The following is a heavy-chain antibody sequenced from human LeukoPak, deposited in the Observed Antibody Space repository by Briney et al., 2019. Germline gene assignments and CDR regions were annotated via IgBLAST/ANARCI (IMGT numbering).Heavy chain of an antibody. V-gene: IGHV3-23*01. J-gene: IGHJ4*02. CDR1: GFTFSSYA. CDR2: ISGSGGDT. CDR3: AKDPPHSNTWHPDY. D-gene: IGHD6-13*01. Sequence: GGSLRLSCAASGFTFSSYAMTWVRQAPGKGLEWVSSISGSGGDTYYADSVKGRFTISRDNSKNTLYLQMNTLRAEDTAVYYCAKDPPHSNTWHPDYWGQGTLVTVSS.